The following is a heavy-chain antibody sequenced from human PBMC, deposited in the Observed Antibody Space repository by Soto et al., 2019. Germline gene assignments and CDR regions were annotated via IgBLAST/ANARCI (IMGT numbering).Heavy chain of an antibody. D-gene: IGHD6-13*01. CDR2: IWYDGSNK. J-gene: IGHJ6*02. CDR1: GFTFSSYG. Sequence: GGSLRLSCAASGFTFSSYGMHWVRQAPGKGLEWVAVIWYDGSNKYYADSVKGRFTISRDNSKNTLYLQMNSLRAEDTAVYYCARALAALSSNRSAYYYYGMDVWGQGTTVTVSS. CDR3: ARALAALSSNRSAYYYYGMDV. V-gene: IGHV3-33*01.